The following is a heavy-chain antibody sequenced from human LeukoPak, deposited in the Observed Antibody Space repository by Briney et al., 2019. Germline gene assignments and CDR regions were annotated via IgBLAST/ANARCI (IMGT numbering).Heavy chain of an antibody. D-gene: IGHD2-15*01. CDR1: GFTFRTFS. CDR3: ARSDYYFYSMDV. V-gene: IGHV3-21*01. Sequence: GGSLRLSCAASGFTFRTFSMNRVRQAPGKGLERVASISTANSHIEYAESVKGRFNVSRENPKNSLYLQMDSLRADDLAIYYCARSDYYFYSMDVWGKGTTVTVSS. CDR2: ISTANSHI. J-gene: IGHJ6*03.